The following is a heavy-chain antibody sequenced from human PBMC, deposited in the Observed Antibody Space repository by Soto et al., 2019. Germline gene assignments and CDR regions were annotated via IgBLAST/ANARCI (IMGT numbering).Heavy chain of an antibody. J-gene: IGHJ4*02. V-gene: IGHV4-34*01. Sequence: QVQLQQWGAGLLKPSETLSLTCAVYGGSFSGYYWSWIRQPPGKGLEWIGEINHSGSTNYNPSLKSRVTISVDTSKNQFSLKLSSVTAADTAVYYCARVKRWSGSYIHWGQGTLVTVSS. CDR1: GGSFSGYY. D-gene: IGHD1-26*01. CDR3: ARVKRWSGSYIH. CDR2: INHSGST.